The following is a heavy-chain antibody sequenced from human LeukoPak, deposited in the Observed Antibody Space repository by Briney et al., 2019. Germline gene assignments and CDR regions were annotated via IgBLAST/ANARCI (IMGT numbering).Heavy chain of an antibody. V-gene: IGHV3-20*04. Sequence: GGSLRLSCEGSGFTFGDYGMSWVRQAPGKGPEWVAGISWNSDSTGYPDSVKGRFTISRDNAKNSLYLQMNSLRVEDTALYYCARDRRGITGTEWFDPWGQGTLVTVSS. CDR3: ARDRRGITGTEWFDP. CDR1: GFTFGDYG. J-gene: IGHJ5*02. D-gene: IGHD1-20*01. CDR2: ISWNSDST.